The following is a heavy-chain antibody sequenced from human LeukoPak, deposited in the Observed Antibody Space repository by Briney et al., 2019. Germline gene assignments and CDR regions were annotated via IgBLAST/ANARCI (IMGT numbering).Heavy chain of an antibody. V-gene: IGHV3-23*01. CDR3: AKDWSCDY. J-gene: IGHJ4*02. Sequence: PGGSLRLSCAASGFTFSNSAMTWVRQAPGKGLEWVSAISDSGGKTHYADSVKGRFTISIDNSKNTLDLQMNSLRVEDTAIYYCAKDWSCDYWGQGTLITVSS. CDR2: ISDSGGKT. CDR1: GFTFSNSA. D-gene: IGHD1-26*01.